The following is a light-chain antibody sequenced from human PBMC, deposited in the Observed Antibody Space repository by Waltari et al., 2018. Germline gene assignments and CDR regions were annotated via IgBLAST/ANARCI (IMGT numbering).Light chain of an antibody. Sequence: QSALTQPASVSGSPGQSITISCTGTSSDVVAYNYVSWYQQRPGKAPKLMIYDVSNRPSGVSNRFSGSKSGNTASLTISGLQAEDEADYYCSSYTSSITYVFGTGTEVTVL. CDR2: DVS. V-gene: IGLV2-14*03. CDR1: SSDVVAYNY. J-gene: IGLJ1*01. CDR3: SSYTSSITYV.